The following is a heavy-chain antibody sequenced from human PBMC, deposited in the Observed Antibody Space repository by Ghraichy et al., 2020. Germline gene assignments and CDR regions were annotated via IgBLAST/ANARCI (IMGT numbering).Heavy chain of an antibody. J-gene: IGHJ5*02. CDR3: ARVIRYCSSTSCYPTWFDP. CDR2: IYYSGST. CDR1: GGSISSYY. V-gene: IGHV4-59*08. Sequence: SETLSLTCTVSGGSISSYYWSWIRQPPGKGLEWIGYIYYSGSTNYNPSLKSRVTISVDTSKNQFSLKLSSVTAADTAVYYCARVIRYCSSTSCYPTWFDPWGQGTLVTVSS. D-gene: IGHD2-2*01.